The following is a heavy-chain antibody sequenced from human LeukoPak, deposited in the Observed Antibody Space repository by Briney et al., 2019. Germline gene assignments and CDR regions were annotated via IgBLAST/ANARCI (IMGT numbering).Heavy chain of an antibody. CDR2: ISSSGSTI. D-gene: IGHD4-17*01. J-gene: IGHJ4*02. V-gene: IGHV3-48*03. CDR3: AKDIDGDYGIHFDY. CDR1: GFTFSSYE. Sequence: GGSLRLSCAASGFTFSSYEMNWVRQAPGKGLEWVSYISSSGSTIYYADSVKGRFTISRDNAKNSLYLQMNSLRAEDTALYYCAKDIDGDYGIHFDYWGQGTLVTVSS.